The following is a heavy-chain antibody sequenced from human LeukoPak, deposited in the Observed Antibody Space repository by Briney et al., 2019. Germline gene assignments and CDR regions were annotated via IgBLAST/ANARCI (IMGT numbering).Heavy chain of an antibody. J-gene: IGHJ4*02. Sequence: PSETLSLTCTVSGGSISSYYWSWIRQPPGKGLEWIGYIYYSGSTNYNPSLKSRVTMSVDTSKNQFSLKLSSVTAADTAVYYCAREKLELPDYWGQGTLVTVSS. CDR3: AREKLELPDY. D-gene: IGHD1-7*01. V-gene: IGHV4-59*12. CDR1: GGSISSYY. CDR2: IYYSGST.